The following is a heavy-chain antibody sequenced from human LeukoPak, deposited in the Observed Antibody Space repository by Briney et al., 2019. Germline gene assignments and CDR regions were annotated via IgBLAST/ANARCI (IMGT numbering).Heavy chain of an antibody. CDR1: GGSISSSNW. CDR2: IYHSGST. D-gene: IGHD3-10*01. V-gene: IGHV4-4*02. Sequence: PSGTLSLTCAVSGGSISSSNWWSWVRQPPGKGLEWIGEIYHSGSTNYNPSLKSRVTISVDKSKNQFSLKLSSVTAADTAVYYCARAPPGDYYGSGSVIDYWGQGTLVTVSS. CDR3: ARAPPGDYYGSGSVIDY. J-gene: IGHJ4*02.